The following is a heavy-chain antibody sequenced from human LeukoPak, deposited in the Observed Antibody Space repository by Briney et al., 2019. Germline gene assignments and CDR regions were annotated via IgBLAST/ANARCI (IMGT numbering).Heavy chain of an antibody. V-gene: IGHV3-23*01. CDR1: GFTFRNYG. D-gene: IGHD6-6*01. CDR2: LSDGGVRI. J-gene: IGHJ4*02. CDR3: ANTHCDSSPIVWNF. Sequence: GGSLRLSCIASGFTFRNYGMSWVRQAPGKGLEWVSGLSDGGVRIFYADSVKGRFTISRDNSKNTLYLQMDSLRAEDTAVYYCANTHCDSSPIVWNFWGQGTLVTVSS.